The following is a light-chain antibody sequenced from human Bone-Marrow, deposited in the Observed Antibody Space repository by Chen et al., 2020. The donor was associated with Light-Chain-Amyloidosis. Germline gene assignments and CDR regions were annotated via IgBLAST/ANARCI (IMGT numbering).Light chain of an antibody. CDR2: RDT. CDR3: QSADSSGTYEVI. Sequence: YVLTQTPSVSVSPGQTARITCSGDDLPTKYAYWYQQKPGQAPVLVIHRDTERPSGISERFSGSSSGTTATLTISGVQAEDEADYHCQSADSSGTYEVIFGGGTKLTVL. J-gene: IGLJ2*01. CDR1: DLPTKY. V-gene: IGLV3-25*03.